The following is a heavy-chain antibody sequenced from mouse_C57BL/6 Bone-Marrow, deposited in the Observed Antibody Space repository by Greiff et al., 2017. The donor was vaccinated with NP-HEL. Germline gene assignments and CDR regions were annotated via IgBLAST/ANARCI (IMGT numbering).Heavy chain of an antibody. D-gene: IGHD2-12*01. CDR2: ISSGCSYT. Sequence: EVMLVESGGDLVKPGGSLKLSCAASGFTFSSYGMSWVRQTPDKRLEWVATISSGCSYTYYPDNVKGRFTISRDHATNTLYLQMSSLKSEDTVMYYCARELYDYARDYWGKGPSVTVSA. J-gene: IGHJ4*01. CDR3: ARELYDYARDY. V-gene: IGHV5-6*02. CDR1: GFTFSSYG.